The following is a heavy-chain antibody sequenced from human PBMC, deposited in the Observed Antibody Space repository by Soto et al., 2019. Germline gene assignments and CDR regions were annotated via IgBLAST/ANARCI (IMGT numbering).Heavy chain of an antibody. CDR3: ATGIGAPNAFDI. Sequence: SETLSLTCAVYGGSFSGYYWSWIRQPPGKGLEWIGEINHSGSTNYNLSLKSRVTISVDTSKNQFSLKLRSVTAADTAVYYCATGIGAPNAFDIWGQGTMVTVSS. CDR1: GGSFSGYY. CDR2: INHSGST. V-gene: IGHV4-34*01. J-gene: IGHJ3*02. D-gene: IGHD3-3*01.